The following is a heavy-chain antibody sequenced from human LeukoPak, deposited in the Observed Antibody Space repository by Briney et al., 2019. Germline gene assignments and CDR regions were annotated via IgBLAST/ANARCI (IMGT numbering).Heavy chain of an antibody. CDR2: IVSDGSNT. CDR3: AKYSPRAYSSSEPNFDY. D-gene: IGHD6-6*01. J-gene: IGHJ4*02. CDR1: GFTFSSYW. V-gene: IGHV3-74*01. Sequence: GGSLRLSCAASGFTFSSYWMNWVRQVPGKGLVWVSRIVSDGSNTNYADSVKGRFTISRDNSKNTLYLQMNSLRAEDTAVYYCAKYSPRAYSSSEPNFDYWGQGTLVTVSS.